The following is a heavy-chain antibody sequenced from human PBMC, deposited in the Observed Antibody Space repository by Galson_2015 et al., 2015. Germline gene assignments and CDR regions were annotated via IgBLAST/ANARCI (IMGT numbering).Heavy chain of an antibody. J-gene: IGHJ4*02. V-gene: IGHV4-61*01. D-gene: IGHD6-13*01. CDR1: GGSISSGRYY. CDR3: ARALGLYSSSWYYFDY. Sequence: TLSLTCTVSGGSISSGRYYWSWIRQPPGKGLEWIGYMYYSGSTNYNPSLESRVTISVDTSKNQFSLKVRSVTAADTAVYYCARALGLYSSSWYYFDYWGQGTLVTVSS. CDR2: MYYSGST.